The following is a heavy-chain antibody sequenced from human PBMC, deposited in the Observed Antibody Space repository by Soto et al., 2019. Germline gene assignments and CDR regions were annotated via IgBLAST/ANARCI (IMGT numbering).Heavy chain of an antibody. CDR1: GGTFSSYT. CDR3: ASSLGGVNPTSVDY. V-gene: IGHV1-69*02. D-gene: IGHD3-16*01. J-gene: IGHJ4*02. Sequence: QVQLVQSGAEVKKPGSSVKVSCKASGGTFSSYTISWVRQAPGQGLEWMGRIIPILGIANYAQKSQGRVTITADKSTSTAYMELSSLRSEDTAVYYCASSLGGVNPTSVDYWGQGTLVTVSS. CDR2: IIPILGIA.